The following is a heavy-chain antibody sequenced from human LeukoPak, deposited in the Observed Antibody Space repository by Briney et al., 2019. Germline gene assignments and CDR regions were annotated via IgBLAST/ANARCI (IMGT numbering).Heavy chain of an antibody. J-gene: IGHJ6*02. V-gene: IGHV3-33*08. Sequence: QPGGSLRLSCAASGFTFSSYGMHWVRQAPGKGLEWVAVIWYDGSNKYYADSVKGRFTISRDNSKNTLYLQMNSLRAEDTAVYYCARDLNTMVRESYGMDVWGQGTTVTVSS. D-gene: IGHD3-10*01. CDR2: IWYDGSNK. CDR3: ARDLNTMVRESYGMDV. CDR1: GFTFSSYG.